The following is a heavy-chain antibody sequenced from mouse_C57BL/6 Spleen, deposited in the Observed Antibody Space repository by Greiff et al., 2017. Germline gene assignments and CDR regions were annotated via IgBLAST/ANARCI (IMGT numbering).Heavy chain of an antibody. D-gene: IGHD5-2*01. CDR1: GYAFSSSW. CDR3: ARWGNNYVDWYFDV. V-gene: IGHV1-82*01. CDR2: IYPGDGDT. Sequence: VQLQQSGPELAQPGASVKISCKASGYAFSSSWMNWVKQRPGKGLEWIGRIYPGDGDTNYNGKFKGKATLTADKSSSTAYMQLSSLTTEDSAVYFCARWGNNYVDWYFDVWGTGTTVTVSS. J-gene: IGHJ1*03.